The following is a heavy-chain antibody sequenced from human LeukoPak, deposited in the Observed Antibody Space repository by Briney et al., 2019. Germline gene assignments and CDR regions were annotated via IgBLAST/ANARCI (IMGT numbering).Heavy chain of an antibody. V-gene: IGHV3-7*03. Sequence: PGGSLRLSCAASGFTFSRYWMTWVRQAPGKGLEWVASIKQDGSEEYYVDSVKGRFTISRDNAKNSLYLQMNSLRAEDTAVYYCARDHGTTEYFDYWGQGTLVTVSS. J-gene: IGHJ4*02. CDR2: IKQDGSEE. D-gene: IGHD1-1*01. CDR1: GFTFSRYW. CDR3: ARDHGTTEYFDY.